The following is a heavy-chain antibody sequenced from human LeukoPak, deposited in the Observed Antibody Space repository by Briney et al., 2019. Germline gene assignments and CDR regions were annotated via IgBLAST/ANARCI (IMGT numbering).Heavy chain of an antibody. CDR1: GFTFSSYG. V-gene: IGHV3-30*02. Sequence: PGGSLRLSCAASGFTFSSYGMHWVRQAPGKGLERVAFIRYDGSNKYYADSVKGRFTISRDNSKNTLYLQMNSLRAEDTAVYYCANGGPAAPYFDYWGQGTLVTVSS. J-gene: IGHJ4*02. CDR2: IRYDGSNK. D-gene: IGHD2-2*01. CDR3: ANGGPAAPYFDY.